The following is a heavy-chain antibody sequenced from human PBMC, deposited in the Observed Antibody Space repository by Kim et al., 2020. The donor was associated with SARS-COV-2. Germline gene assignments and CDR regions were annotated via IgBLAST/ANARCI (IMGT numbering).Heavy chain of an antibody. CDR1: GFTFSNYK. J-gene: IGHJ3*02. Sequence: GGSLRLSCVASGFTFSNYKMNWVRQGPGRGPEWISYSSNSDSDILYADSVRGRFTMSRDNAKNSLYLQMNSLRVDDTAIYYCVREERGDFRFDMCGQ. V-gene: IGHV3-48*03. D-gene: IGHD3-10*01. CDR3: VREERGDFRFDM. CDR2: SSNSDSDI.